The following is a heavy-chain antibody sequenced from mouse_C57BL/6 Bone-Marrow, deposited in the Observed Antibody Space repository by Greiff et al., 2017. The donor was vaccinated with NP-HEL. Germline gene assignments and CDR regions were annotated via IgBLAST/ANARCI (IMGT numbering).Heavy chain of an antibody. CDR1: GYTFTSYW. CDR3: ARRRQLRLGFAY. CDR2: INPSDGYT. V-gene: IGHV1-59*01. J-gene: IGHJ3*01. D-gene: IGHD3-2*02. Sequence: QVQLQQPGAELVRPGTSVKLSCKASGYTFTSYWMHWVKQRPGQGLEWIGVINPSDGYTIYNQKFKGKATLTVDTSSSTAYMQLSSLTSEDSAVYYCARRRQLRLGFAYWGQGTLVTVSA.